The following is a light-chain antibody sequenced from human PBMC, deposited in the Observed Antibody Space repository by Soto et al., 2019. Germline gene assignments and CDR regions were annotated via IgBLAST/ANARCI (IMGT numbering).Light chain of an antibody. CDR1: SSDVGGYNY. J-gene: IGLJ2*01. CDR3: RSYTSSSTLV. CDR2: DVS. V-gene: IGLV2-14*01. Sequence: QSALTQPASVSGSPGQSITISCTGTSSDVGGYNYVSWYQQHPGKAPKLMIYDVSNRPSGVSNRVSGSKSGNTASLTISGLQAEDEADYYCRSYTSSSTLVFGGGTQVTVL.